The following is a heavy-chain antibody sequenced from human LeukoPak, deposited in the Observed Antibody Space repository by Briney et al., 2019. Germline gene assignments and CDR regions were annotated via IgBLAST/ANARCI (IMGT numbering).Heavy chain of an antibody. D-gene: IGHD3-10*01. CDR3: ARSSMVRGVMLDY. J-gene: IGHJ4*02. CDR2: ISAYNGNT. CDR1: GYTFTSYG. Sequence: GASVKVFCKASGYTFTSYGISWVRQAAGQGREGMGWISAYNGNTNYAQRLQGRVTMITDKSTSTAYMELRSLRSDDTAVYYCARSSMVRGVMLDYWGQGTLVTVSS. V-gene: IGHV1-18*01.